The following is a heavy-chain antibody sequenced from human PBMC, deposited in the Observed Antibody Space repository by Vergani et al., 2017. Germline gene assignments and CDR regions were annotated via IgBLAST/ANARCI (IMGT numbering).Heavy chain of an antibody. V-gene: IGHV4-38-2*01. CDR1: GHSISSGYY. CDR3: ARHGDILTGLIWFDP. Sequence: QVQLQESGPGLVKPSETLSLTCAVSGHSISSGYYWGWIRQPPGKGLEWIGSIYHSGSTYYNPSLKSRVTISVDTSKNQFSLKLSSVTAADTAVYYCARHGDILTGLIWFDPWGQGTLVTVSS. D-gene: IGHD3-9*01. CDR2: IYHSGST. J-gene: IGHJ5*02.